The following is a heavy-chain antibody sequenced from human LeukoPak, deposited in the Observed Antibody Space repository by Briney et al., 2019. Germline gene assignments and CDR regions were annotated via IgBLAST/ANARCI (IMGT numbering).Heavy chain of an antibody. J-gene: IGHJ3*02. Sequence: GGSLRLSCGASGFTFSSYSMNWVRQAPGKGVEGASYISSRSGSIYYADSVKGRFTISRDNAKNSLPMQMNSLKAADTAVYYCARGGSYYNEAFDIWGQGTMVTVSS. D-gene: IGHD3-10*01. CDR3: ARGGSYYNEAFDI. V-gene: IGHV3-48*01. CDR1: GFTFSSYS. CDR2: ISSRSGSI.